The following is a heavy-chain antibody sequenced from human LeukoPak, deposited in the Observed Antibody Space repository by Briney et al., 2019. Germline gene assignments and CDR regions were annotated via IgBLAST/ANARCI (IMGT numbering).Heavy chain of an antibody. CDR3: ARHKQQLDGFDY. V-gene: IGHV4-39*01. Sequence: SETLSLTCTVSGGSISSSSYYWVWLRQPPGKGLEWIGSIYYSGSTYDNPSLKSRVIISVDTSKNQFSLKLSSVTAADTAVYYCARHKQQLDGFDYWGQGTLVTVSS. D-gene: IGHD6-13*01. J-gene: IGHJ4*02. CDR2: IYYSGST. CDR1: GGSISSSSYY.